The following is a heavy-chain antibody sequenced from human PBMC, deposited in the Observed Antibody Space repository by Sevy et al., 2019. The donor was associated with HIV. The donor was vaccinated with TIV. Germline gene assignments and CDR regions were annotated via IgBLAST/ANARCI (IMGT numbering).Heavy chain of an antibody. Sequence: GGSLRLSCAASGFTFDDYTMHWVRQAPGKGLEWVSLISWDGGSTYYADSVKGRFTISRDNSKTSLYLQMNSLRTEDTALYYCAKDLAIAAAAPYGMDVWGQGTTVTVSS. CDR1: GFTFDDYT. V-gene: IGHV3-43*01. D-gene: IGHD6-13*01. CDR3: AKDLAIAAAAPYGMDV. CDR2: ISWDGGST. J-gene: IGHJ6*02.